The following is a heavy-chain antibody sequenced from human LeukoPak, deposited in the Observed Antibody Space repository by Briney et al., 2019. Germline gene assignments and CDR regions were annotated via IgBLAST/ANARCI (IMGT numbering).Heavy chain of an antibody. J-gene: IGHJ4*02. CDR3: ASLGERADY. CDR1: GFTFSSYS. Sequence: GGSLRLSCAASGFTFSSYSMNWVRQAPGKGLEWVSAISGSGGSTYYADSVKGRFTISRDNSKSTLYLQMNSLRAEDTAVYYCASLGERADYWGQGTLVTVSS. CDR2: ISGSGGST. D-gene: IGHD3-16*01. V-gene: IGHV3-23*01.